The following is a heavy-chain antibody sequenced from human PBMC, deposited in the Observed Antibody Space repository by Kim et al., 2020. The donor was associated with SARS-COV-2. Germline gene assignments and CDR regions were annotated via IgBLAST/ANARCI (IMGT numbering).Heavy chain of an antibody. D-gene: IGHD2-2*01. V-gene: IGHV2-5*02. CDR1: GFSLSTSGVG. Sequence: SGPTLVNPTQTLTLTCTFSGFSLSTSGVGVGWIRQPPGKALEWLALIYWDDDKRYSPSLKSRLTITKDTSKNQVVLTMTNMDPVDTATYYCARLYCSSTSCYAWSPLAFDIWGQGTMVTVSS. J-gene: IGHJ3*02. CDR3: ARLYCSSTSCYAWSPLAFDI. CDR2: IYWDDDK.